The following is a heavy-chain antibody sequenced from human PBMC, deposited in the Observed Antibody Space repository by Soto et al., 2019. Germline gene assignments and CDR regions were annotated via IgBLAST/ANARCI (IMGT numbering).Heavy chain of an antibody. Sequence: PSETLSLTCAVYGGSFSGYYWSWIRQPPGKGPEWIGNIHYSGSTNYNPSLKSRVTISVDTSKNQFSLRLSSVTAAETAVYYCARLSYYSNPLRFDPWGQGTLVTAPQ. CDR2: IHYSGST. J-gene: IGHJ5*02. V-gene: IGHV4-59*08. CDR1: GGSFSGYY. CDR3: ARLSYYSNPLRFDP. D-gene: IGHD4-4*01.